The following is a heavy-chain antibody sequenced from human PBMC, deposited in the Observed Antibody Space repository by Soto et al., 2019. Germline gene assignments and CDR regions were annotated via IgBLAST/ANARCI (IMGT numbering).Heavy chain of an antibody. CDR1: GGSISSGDYY. CDR2: IYYSGST. J-gene: IGHJ6*02. V-gene: IGHV4-30-4*01. D-gene: IGHD4-4*01. Sequence: QVQLQESGPGLVKPSQTLSLTCTVSGGSISSGDYYWSWIRQPPGKGLEWIGYIYYSGSTYYNPSLKSRVTISVDTSKNHFSLKLSSVTAAVTALYYCARDYSMYYGMDVWGQGTTVTVSS. CDR3: ARDYSMYYGMDV.